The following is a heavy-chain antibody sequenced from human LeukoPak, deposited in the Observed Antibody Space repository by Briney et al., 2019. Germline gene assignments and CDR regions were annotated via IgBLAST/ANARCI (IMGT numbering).Heavy chain of an antibody. CDR2: ISSGGSAI. Sequence: PGGSLRLSCAVSGFTFSSYEMNWVRQAPGKGLEWVSYISSGGSAIHYADSVRGRFTISRDNARNSLYLQMNSLRIEDTAVYYCVSGYRNRVDYWGQGILVTVSS. J-gene: IGHJ4*02. V-gene: IGHV3-48*03. D-gene: IGHD5-12*01. CDR1: GFTFSSYE. CDR3: VSGYRNRVDY.